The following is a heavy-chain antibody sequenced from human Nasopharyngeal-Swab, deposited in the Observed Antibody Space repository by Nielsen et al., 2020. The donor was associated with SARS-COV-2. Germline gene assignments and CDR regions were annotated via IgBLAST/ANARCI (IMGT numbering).Heavy chain of an antibody. CDR1: GGSFSGYF. CDR3: ARPTVPYYHYGLDV. D-gene: IGHD4-17*01. V-gene: IGHV4-34*01. Sequence: SQTLSLTCAVYGGSFSGYFWTWIRQPPGKGLEWIGEVNHSGTTNYNPSLKSRVTISADTSKNQFSLKLSSVTAADTAVYYCARPTVPYYHYGLDVWGQGTTVTVS. J-gene: IGHJ6*02. CDR2: VNHSGTT.